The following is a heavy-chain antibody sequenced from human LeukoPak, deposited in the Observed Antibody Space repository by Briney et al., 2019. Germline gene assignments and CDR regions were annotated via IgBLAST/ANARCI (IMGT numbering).Heavy chain of an antibody. CDR1: GFTFSSYA. CDR2: ISGSGGST. J-gene: IGHJ3*02. Sequence: GGSLRLSCAASGFTFSSYAMSWVRQAPGKGLEWVSAISGSGGSTYYADSVKGRFAISRDNYKNTLYLPINSLRAEDTAVYYCAKATLAAAGELDIWGQGTMVTVSS. V-gene: IGHV3-23*01. CDR3: AKATLAAAGELDI. D-gene: IGHD6-13*01.